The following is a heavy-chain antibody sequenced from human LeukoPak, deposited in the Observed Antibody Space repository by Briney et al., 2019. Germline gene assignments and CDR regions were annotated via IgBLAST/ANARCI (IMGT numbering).Heavy chain of an antibody. V-gene: IGHV3-23*01. Sequence: PGGSLRLSCTASRFTFSTYAMSWVRQAPGKGLEWVSGISGSDGSTNYADSVKGRFTISRDNSKNTLYLQMNSLRAEGTAVYYCAKDREAVATRGFDSWGQGTLVTVSS. J-gene: IGHJ4*02. CDR1: RFTFSTYA. D-gene: IGHD6-19*01. CDR3: AKDREAVATRGFDS. CDR2: ISGSDGST.